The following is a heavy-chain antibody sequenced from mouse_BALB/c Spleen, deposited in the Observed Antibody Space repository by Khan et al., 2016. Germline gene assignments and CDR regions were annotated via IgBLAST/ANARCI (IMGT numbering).Heavy chain of an antibody. Sequence: QIQLVQSGPELKKPGETVKISCKASGYTFTDYSMHWVKQSPGKGLKWMGWINTETGEPTYADDIKGRFAFSLETSATSAYLQINNLKNEDTATYFCAIDWDLDYWGQGTTLTVSS. J-gene: IGHJ2*01. CDR2: INTETGEP. D-gene: IGHD4-1*01. V-gene: IGHV9-2-1*01. CDR1: GYTFTDYS. CDR3: AIDWDLDY.